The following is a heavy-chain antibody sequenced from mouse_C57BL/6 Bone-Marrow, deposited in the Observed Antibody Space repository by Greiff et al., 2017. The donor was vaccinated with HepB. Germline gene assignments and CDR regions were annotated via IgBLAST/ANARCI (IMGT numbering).Heavy chain of an antibody. V-gene: IGHV1-64*01. CDR3: VYYSNSYAMDY. D-gene: IGHD2-5*01. J-gene: IGHJ4*01. Sequence: VKLQESGAELVKPGASVKLSCKASGYTFTSYWMHWVKQRPGQGLEWIGMIHPNSGSTNYNEKFKSKATLTVDKSSSTAYMQLSSLTSEDSAVYYCVYYSNSYAMDYWGQGTSVTVSS. CDR1: GYTFTSYW. CDR2: IHPNSGST.